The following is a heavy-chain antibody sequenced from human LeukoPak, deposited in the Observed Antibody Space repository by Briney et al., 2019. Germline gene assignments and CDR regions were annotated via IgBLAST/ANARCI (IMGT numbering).Heavy chain of an antibody. D-gene: IGHD3-10*01. Sequence: SETLSLTCAVSGGSISSSNWWSWVRPPPGKGLEWIGEIYHSGSTNYNPSLKSRVTISVDKSKNQFSLKLSSVTAADTAVYYCARLQKRINMVRGVDWFDPWGQGTLVTVSS. J-gene: IGHJ5*02. V-gene: IGHV4-4*02. CDR3: ARLQKRINMVRGVDWFDP. CDR2: IYHSGST. CDR1: GGSISSSNW.